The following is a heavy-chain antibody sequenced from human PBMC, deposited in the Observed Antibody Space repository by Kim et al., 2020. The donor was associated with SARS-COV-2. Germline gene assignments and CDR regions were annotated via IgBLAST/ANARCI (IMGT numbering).Heavy chain of an antibody. Sequence: MFHNGRTNYNPSLKSRVTISMDSSKNQFSLKLTSMTATDAAVYYCAAIFEYWGQGTLVPVSS. CDR3: AAIFEY. V-gene: IGHV4-39*01. J-gene: IGHJ4*02. CDR2: MFHNGRT.